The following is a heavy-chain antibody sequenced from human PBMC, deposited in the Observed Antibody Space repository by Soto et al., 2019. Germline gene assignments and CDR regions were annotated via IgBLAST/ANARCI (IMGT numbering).Heavy chain of an antibody. J-gene: IGHJ4*02. V-gene: IGHV3-23*01. CDR2: ISGSGGST. Sequence: EVQLLESGGGLVQPGGSLRLSCAAFGFTFSSYAMSWVRQAPGKGLEWVSAISGSGGSTYYADSVKGRFTISRDNSKNTLYLQMNSLRAEDTAVYYCATFIAARRGRFDYWGQGTLVTVSS. CDR1: GFTFSSYA. D-gene: IGHD6-6*01. CDR3: ATFIAARRGRFDY.